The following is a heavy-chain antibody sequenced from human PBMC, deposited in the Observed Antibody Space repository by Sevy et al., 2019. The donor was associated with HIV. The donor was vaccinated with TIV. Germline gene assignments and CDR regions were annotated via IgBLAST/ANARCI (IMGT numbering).Heavy chain of an antibody. CDR2: ITGNGGST. CDR1: GFTFRSYA. V-gene: IGHV3-23*01. D-gene: IGHD3-22*01. Sequence: GGSLRLSCSASGFTFRSYAMNWVRQAPGKGLEWVSAITGNGGSTYYADSVKGRFTISRDNSKSTLYLQMNSLRAEDTAVYYCAKDLAYESSGYHDYWGQGTLVTVSS. J-gene: IGHJ4*02. CDR3: AKDLAYESSGYHDY.